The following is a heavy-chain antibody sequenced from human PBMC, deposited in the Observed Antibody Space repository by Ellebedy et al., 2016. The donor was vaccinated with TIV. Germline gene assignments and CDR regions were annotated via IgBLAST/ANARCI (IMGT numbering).Heavy chain of an antibody. Sequence: GGSLRLXXAASGFTFSSYSMNWVRQAPGKGLEWVSSISSSSSYIYYADLVKGRFTISRDNAKNSLYLQMNSLRAEDTAVYYCARDRWIGQQLVRGAFDIWGQGTMVTVSS. J-gene: IGHJ3*02. CDR2: ISSSSSYI. D-gene: IGHD6-13*01. CDR1: GFTFSSYS. CDR3: ARDRWIGQQLVRGAFDI. V-gene: IGHV3-21*04.